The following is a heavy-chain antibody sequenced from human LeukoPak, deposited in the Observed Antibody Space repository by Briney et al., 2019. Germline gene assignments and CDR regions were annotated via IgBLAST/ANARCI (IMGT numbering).Heavy chain of an antibody. CDR2: ISAYNGNT. V-gene: IGHV1-18*01. D-gene: IGHD3-22*01. CDR3: ARAGADYYDSSSSRY. J-gene: IGHJ4*02. CDR1: GGTFSSYA. Sequence: GASVKVSCKASGGTFSSYAISWVRQAPGQGLEWMGWISAYNGNTNYAQKLQGRVTMTTDTSTSTAYMELWSLRSDDTAVYYCARAGADYYDSSSSRYWGQGTLVTVSS.